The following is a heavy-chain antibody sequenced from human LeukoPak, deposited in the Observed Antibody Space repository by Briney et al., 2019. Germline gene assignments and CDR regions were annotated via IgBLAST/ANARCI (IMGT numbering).Heavy chain of an antibody. J-gene: IGHJ5*02. CDR1: GGSFSGYY. CDR3: ARDGSTSWFNWFDP. CDR2: IYTSGST. V-gene: IGHV4-4*07. Sequence: PSETLSLTCAVYGGSFSGYYWSWIRQPAGKGMEWIGRIYTSGSTNYNPSLKSRVTMSVDTSKNQFSLKLSSVTAADTAVYYCARDGSTSWFNWFDPWGQGTLVTVSS. D-gene: IGHD2-2*01.